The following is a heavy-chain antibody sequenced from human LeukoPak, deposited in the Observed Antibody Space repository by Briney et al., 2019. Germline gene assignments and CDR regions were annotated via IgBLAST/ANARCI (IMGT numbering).Heavy chain of an antibody. CDR3: ARDRYYDSSGYYYP. CDR2: IRGSGSNT. V-gene: IGHV3-23*01. J-gene: IGHJ5*02. D-gene: IGHD3-22*01. Sequence: PGGSLRLSCAASGFTFSTYAMIWVRQAAGKGLEWVSAIRGSGSNTYYADSVKGRFTISRDNSKNTLSLQMNSLRAEDTAVYYCARDRYYDSSGYYYPWGQGTLVTVSS. CDR1: GFTFSTYA.